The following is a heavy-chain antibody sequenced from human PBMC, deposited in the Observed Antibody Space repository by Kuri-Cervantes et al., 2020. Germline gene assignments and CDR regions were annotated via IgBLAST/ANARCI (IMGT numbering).Heavy chain of an antibody. CDR1: GGSVSSGRYY. CDR2: IYNSGST. J-gene: IGHJ4*02. V-gene: IGHV4-61*01. D-gene: IGHD7-27*01. Sequence: GSLRLSCTVSGGSVSSGRYYWSWIRQPPGKGLEWIGYIYNSGSTNYNPSLKSRVTISVDTSKNQFSLKLSSVTAADTAVYYCARVLGNMYYFDYWGQGTLVTVSS. CDR3: ARVLGNMYYFDY.